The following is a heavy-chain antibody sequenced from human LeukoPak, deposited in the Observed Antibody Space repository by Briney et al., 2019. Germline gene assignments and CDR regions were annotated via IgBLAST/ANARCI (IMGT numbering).Heavy chain of an antibody. CDR1: DGSSISSS. CDR3: ARRQQTGGDNGLHNWFDP. D-gene: IGHD2-21*01. V-gene: IGHV4-59*08. CDR2: IYYSGST. Sequence: PSETLSLTCTVSDGSSISSSWNWLRQPPGKGLDGIGYIYYSGSTKYNPSLESRVTISVDTSKNQISLNLRSVTAADTAIYYCARRQQTGGDNGLHNWFDPWGQGTLVTVSS. J-gene: IGHJ5*02.